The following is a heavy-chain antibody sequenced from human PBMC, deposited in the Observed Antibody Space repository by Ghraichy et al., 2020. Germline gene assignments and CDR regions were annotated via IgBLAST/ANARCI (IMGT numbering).Heavy chain of an antibody. V-gene: IGHV1-2*02. Sequence: ASVKVSCKASGYTFTGYYIHWVRQAPVQGLEWMGWINPNSGGTNYAQKFQGRVTMTRDTSISTAYMELSRLRSDDTAVYYCATIQVVAANGEYFDYWGQGTLVTVSS. CDR1: GYTFTGYY. CDR3: ATIQVVAANGEYFDY. CDR2: INPNSGGT. J-gene: IGHJ4*02. D-gene: IGHD2-15*01.